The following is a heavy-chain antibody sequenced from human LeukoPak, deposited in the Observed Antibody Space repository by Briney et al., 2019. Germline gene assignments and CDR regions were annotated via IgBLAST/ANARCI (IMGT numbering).Heavy chain of an antibody. CDR3: ARGETYYYDNSPYVDS. J-gene: IGHJ4*02. CDR1: SGSISSDDYY. Sequence: PSETPSLTCTVSSGSISSDDYYWSWIRQPPGKGLEWIGSIYYSGSTYYSPSFKSRLSISIDTSRNQFSLKLSSVTAADTAVYYCARGETYYYDNSPYVDSWGQGTLVTVSS. CDR2: IYYSGST. D-gene: IGHD3-22*01. V-gene: IGHV4-30-4*01.